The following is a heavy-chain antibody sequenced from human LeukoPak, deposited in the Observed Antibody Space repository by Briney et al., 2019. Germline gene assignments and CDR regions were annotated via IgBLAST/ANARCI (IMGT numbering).Heavy chain of an antibody. Sequence: ASVKVSCKASGYTFTDYYMHWVRQAPGQGLEWMGWINPYSGGTNYAQNFQGRVTMTRDTSITTAYMELSGLRSDDTAFYYCARRAGVTPVTHLDYWGQGTLVTVSS. CDR3: ARRAGVTPVTHLDY. V-gene: IGHV1-2*02. CDR1: GYTFTDYY. J-gene: IGHJ4*02. CDR2: INPYSGGT. D-gene: IGHD4-17*01.